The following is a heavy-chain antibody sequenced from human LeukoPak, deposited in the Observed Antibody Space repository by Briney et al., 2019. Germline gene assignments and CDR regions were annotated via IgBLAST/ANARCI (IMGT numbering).Heavy chain of an antibody. CDR3: ARGGGVAVADYFFDY. CDR1: GGSFSNYY. D-gene: IGHD6-19*01. V-gene: IGHV4-34*01. J-gene: IGHJ4*02. Sequence: SETLSLTCAVYGGSFSNYYWSWIRQPPGKGLEWIGEINHSGNTNYNPSLKNRVTISVDSSKNQFSLKLRSVTAADTSVYYCARGGGVAVADYFFDYWGQGTLITVSS. CDR2: INHSGNT.